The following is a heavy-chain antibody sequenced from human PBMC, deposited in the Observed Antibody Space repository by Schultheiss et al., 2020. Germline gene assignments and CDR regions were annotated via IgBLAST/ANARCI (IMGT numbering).Heavy chain of an antibody. D-gene: IGHD5-24*01. Sequence: SETLSLTCTVSGYSISSSNWWGWIRQPPGKGLEWIGYIYYSGSTYYNPSLKSRVTISVDTSKNQFSLKLSSVTAADTAVYYCARSDGYNFDSWGQGTLVTVSS. CDR2: IYYSGST. V-gene: IGHV4-28*01. CDR1: GYSISSSNW. J-gene: IGHJ4*02. CDR3: ARSDGYNFDS.